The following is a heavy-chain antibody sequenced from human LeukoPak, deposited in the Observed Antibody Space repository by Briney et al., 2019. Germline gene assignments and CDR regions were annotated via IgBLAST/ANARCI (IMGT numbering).Heavy chain of an antibody. J-gene: IGHJ6*02. D-gene: IGHD6-13*01. V-gene: IGHV3-33*01. CDR3: ARVLSSSWGAYYYYGMDV. CDR1: GFTFSSYG. Sequence: GGSLRLSCAASGFTFSSYGMHWVRQAPGKGLEWVAVIWYGGSNKYYADSVKGRFTISRDNSKNTLYLQMNSLRAEDTAVYYCARVLSSSWGAYYYYGMDVWGQGTTVTVSS. CDR2: IWYGGSNK.